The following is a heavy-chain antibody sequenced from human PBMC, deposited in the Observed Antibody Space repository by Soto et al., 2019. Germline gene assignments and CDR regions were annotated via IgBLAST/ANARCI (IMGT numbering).Heavy chain of an antibody. CDR2: ISYDGSNK. CDR1: GFTFSSYA. CDR3: AREGSEVVVAADNAFDI. D-gene: IGHD2-15*01. Sequence: GGPLRLSCAASGFTFSSYAMHWVRQAPGKGLEWVAVISYDGSNKYYADSVKGRFTISRDNSKNTLYLQMNSLRAEDTAVYYCAREGSEVVVAADNAFDIWGQGTMVTVSS. V-gene: IGHV3-30-3*01. J-gene: IGHJ3*02.